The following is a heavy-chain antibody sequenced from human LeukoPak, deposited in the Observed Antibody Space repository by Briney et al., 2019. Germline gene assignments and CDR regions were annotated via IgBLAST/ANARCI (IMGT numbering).Heavy chain of an antibody. D-gene: IGHD6-13*01. CDR3: ARDPSSYSSSWPWYYYYMDV. CDR2: ISSSSSYI. CDR1: GFTFSSYS. V-gene: IGHV3-21*01. J-gene: IGHJ6*03. Sequence: GGTLRLSCAASGFTFSSYSMNWVRQAPGKGLEWVSSISSSSSYIYYADSVKGRFTISRDNAKNSLYLQMNSLRAEDTAVYYCARDPSSYSSSWPWYYYYMDVWGKGTTVTVSS.